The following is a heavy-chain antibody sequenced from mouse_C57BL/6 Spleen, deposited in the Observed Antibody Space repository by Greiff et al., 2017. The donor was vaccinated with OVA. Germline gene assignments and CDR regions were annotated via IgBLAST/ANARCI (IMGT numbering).Heavy chain of an antibody. CDR1: GYTFTDYN. D-gene: IGHD1-1*01. CDR3: AKGTVVDY. V-gene: IGHV1-22*01. J-gene: IGHJ2*01. Sequence: VQLKQSGPELVKPGASVKMSCKASGYTFTDYNMHWVKQSPGKSLEWIGYINPNNGGTSYNQKFKGKATLTVNKSSSTAYMELRSLTSEDSAVYYCAKGTVVDYWGQGTTLTVSS. CDR2: INPNNGGT.